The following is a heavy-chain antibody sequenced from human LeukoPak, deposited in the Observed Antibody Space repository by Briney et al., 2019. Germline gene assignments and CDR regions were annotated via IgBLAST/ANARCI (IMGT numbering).Heavy chain of an antibody. D-gene: IGHD6-13*01. Sequence: GESLKISCAASGFTLSNYWMHWVRQGPGKGLVWVSRVSNDGSSTAHADSVRGRFTISRDNAKNTLYLQMNSLRAEDTAVYYCVGAAADTTPRPWGQGTLVTVSS. CDR1: GFTLSNYW. CDR2: VSNDGSST. CDR3: VGAAADTTPRP. V-gene: IGHV3-74*01. J-gene: IGHJ4*02.